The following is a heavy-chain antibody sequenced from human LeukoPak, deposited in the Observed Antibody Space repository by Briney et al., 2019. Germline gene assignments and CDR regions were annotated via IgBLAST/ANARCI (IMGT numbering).Heavy chain of an antibody. CDR1: GFTFSSYW. V-gene: IGHV3-7*03. CDR2: IKQDGSEK. J-gene: IGHJ4*02. Sequence: GRTLRLSCAASGFTFSSYWMSWVRQAPGKGLEWVANIKQDGSEKNYVDSVKGRFTISRDNAKNSLYLQMNSLRAEDTGVYYCARVEDSGYGFFDYWGEGTLVTVSS. D-gene: IGHD5-12*01. CDR3: ARVEDSGYGFFDY.